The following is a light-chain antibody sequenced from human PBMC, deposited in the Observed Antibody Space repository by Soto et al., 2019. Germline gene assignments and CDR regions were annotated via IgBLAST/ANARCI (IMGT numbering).Light chain of an antibody. J-gene: IGLJ1*01. CDR1: SNDIGEYNY. CDR3: SSYAGSNTYV. Sequence: QSVLTQPASVSGSPGQSVTISCAGSSNDIGEYNYVSWYQQHPGEAPKVVIYEVSSRPSGSSNRFSGSKSGNTASLTISGLQADDEADYYCSSYAGSNTYVFGSGTKVTV. V-gene: IGLV2-14*01. CDR2: EVS.